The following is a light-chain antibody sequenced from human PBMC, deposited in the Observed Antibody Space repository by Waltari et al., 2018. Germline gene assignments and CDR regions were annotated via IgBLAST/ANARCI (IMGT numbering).Light chain of an antibody. Sequence: DIQMTQSPSSLSASVGDRVTITCRASQSISDHLSWYQHKIGEAPELLIYDASTLQSGVPSRFSGSGSGTDFTLSISSLQPEDFATYCCQQSYSQTRTFGQGTKVEIK. CDR3: QQSYSQTRT. CDR2: DAS. CDR1: QSISDH. V-gene: IGKV1-39*01. J-gene: IGKJ1*01.